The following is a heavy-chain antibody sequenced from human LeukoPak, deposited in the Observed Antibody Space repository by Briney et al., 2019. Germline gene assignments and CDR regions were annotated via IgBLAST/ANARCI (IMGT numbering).Heavy chain of an antibody. CDR1: GFTFSSYA. D-gene: IGHD5-24*01. CDR2: ISGSGGST. CDR3: ATRAFLEMATGLQH. Sequence: SGGSLRLSCAASGFTFSSYAMSWVRQAPGKGLEWVSAISGSGGSTYYADSVKGRFTISRDNSKNTLYLQLNSLRAEDTAVYYCATRAFLEMATGLQHWGQGTLVTVSS. V-gene: IGHV3-23*01. J-gene: IGHJ1*01.